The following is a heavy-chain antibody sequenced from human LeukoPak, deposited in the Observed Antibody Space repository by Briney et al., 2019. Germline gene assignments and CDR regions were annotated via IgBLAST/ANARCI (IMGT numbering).Heavy chain of an antibody. Sequence: GGSLRLSCAASGFTFSSYAMSWVRQAPGKGLEWVSAISGSGGSTYYADSVKGRFTISRDNSKNTLYLQMNSLRAEDTAVYYCAKAAKTLDFWSGYYFDYRGQGTLVTVSS. CDR2: ISGSGGST. J-gene: IGHJ4*02. CDR3: AKAAKTLDFWSGYYFDY. CDR1: GFTFSSYA. V-gene: IGHV3-23*01. D-gene: IGHD3-3*01.